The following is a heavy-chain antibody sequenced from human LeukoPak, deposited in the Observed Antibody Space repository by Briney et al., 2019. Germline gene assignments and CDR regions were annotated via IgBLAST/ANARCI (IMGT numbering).Heavy chain of an antibody. Sequence: SVKVSCKASGGTFSSYAISWVRQAPGQGLEWMGRIIPILGIANYTQKFQGRVTITADKSTSTAYMELSSLRSEDTAVYYCARKSYYDSSGYSFDYWGQGTLVTVSS. V-gene: IGHV1-69*04. CDR1: GGTFSSYA. J-gene: IGHJ4*02. CDR2: IIPILGIA. CDR3: ARKSYYDSSGYSFDY. D-gene: IGHD3-22*01.